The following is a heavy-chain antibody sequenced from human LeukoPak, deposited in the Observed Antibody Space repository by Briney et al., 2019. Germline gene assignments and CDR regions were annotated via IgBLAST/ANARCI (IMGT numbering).Heavy chain of an antibody. J-gene: IGHJ4*02. CDR3: AEDREDGVHPDY. D-gene: IGHD4-17*01. Sequence: PGGSLRLSCAASGFTFSSYGMHWVRQAPGKGLEWVAFIRYDGSNKYYADSVKGRFTISRDNSKNTPYLQMNSLRAEDTAVYYCAEDREDGVHPDYWGQGTLVTVSS. CDR2: IRYDGSNK. CDR1: GFTFSSYG. V-gene: IGHV3-30*02.